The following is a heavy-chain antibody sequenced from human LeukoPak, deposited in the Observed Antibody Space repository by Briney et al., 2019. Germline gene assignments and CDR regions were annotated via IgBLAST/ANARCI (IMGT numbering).Heavy chain of an antibody. CDR2: INHSGST. J-gene: IGHJ6*03. V-gene: IGHV4-34*01. CDR1: GGSFSGYH. D-gene: IGHD3-10*01. CDR3: AWVIPKVRGMWYYYMDV. Sequence: SETLSLTCGVYGGSFSGYHWSWIRQSPGKGLEWIGEINHSGSTNYNPSLRSRVTISVDTSKKQFSLKLSSVTAADTAVYYCAWVIPKVRGMWYYYMDVWGKGTTVTVSS.